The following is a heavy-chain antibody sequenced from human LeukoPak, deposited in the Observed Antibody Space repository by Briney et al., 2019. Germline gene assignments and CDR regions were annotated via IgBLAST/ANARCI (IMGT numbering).Heavy chain of an antibody. CDR1: AGSVSNGNYY. V-gene: IGHV4-61*01. Sequence: SETLSLTCTVSAGSVSNGNYYWSWLRQPPGKALEWIGYIYYTGTTYYIPSLEGRVTISVDTSKNQFSVKLNSVTAADTAVYYCARTDYDFWSGYPYYFDYWGQGTLVTVSS. CDR3: ARTDYDFWSGYPYYFDY. CDR2: IYYTGTT. J-gene: IGHJ4*02. D-gene: IGHD3-3*01.